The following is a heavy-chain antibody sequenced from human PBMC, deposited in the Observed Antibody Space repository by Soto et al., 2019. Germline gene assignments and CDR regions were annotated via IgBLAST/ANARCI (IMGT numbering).Heavy chain of an antibody. CDR2: ISKSGGGT. Sequence: EVQLLESGGGLVQPGGSLRLSCAASGFTFSNYAMSWVRQAPGKGLEWVSSISKSGGGTYYADSVRGRCTISRDNSKNTLYLQMNSLKAEDTAVYSGAKTSSLFDYWGQGTLVTVSS. J-gene: IGHJ4*02. CDR3: AKTSSLFDY. D-gene: IGHD6-13*01. V-gene: IGHV3-23*01. CDR1: GFTFSNYA.